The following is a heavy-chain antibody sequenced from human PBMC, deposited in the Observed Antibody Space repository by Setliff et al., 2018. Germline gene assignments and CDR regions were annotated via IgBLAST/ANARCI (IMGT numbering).Heavy chain of an antibody. CDR2: IYYSGST. CDR1: GGSISSSSYY. Sequence: PSETLSLTCTVSGGSISSSSYYWGWIRQPPGEGLEWIGSIYYSGSTYYNPSLKSRVTISVDTSKNQFSLKLSSVTAADTAVYYCARVNQYSSVWYNYYYGMDVWGQGTTVTVS. V-gene: IGHV4-39*07. D-gene: IGHD6-19*01. CDR3: ARVNQYSSVWYNYYYGMDV. J-gene: IGHJ6*02.